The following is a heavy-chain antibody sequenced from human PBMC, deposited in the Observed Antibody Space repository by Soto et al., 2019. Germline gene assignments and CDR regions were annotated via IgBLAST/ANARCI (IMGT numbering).Heavy chain of an antibody. D-gene: IGHD3-3*01. CDR2: ISAYNGNT. J-gene: IGHJ4*02. CDR1: GYTFTSYG. CDR3: ARVQKNVLRFLEWLSYFDD. Sequence: ASVKVSCKASGYTFTSYGISWVRQAPGQGLEWMGWISAYNGNTNYAQKLQGRVTMTTDTSTSTAYMELRSLRSDDTAVYYCARVQKNVLRFLEWLSYFDDSGQGTLVTVSS. V-gene: IGHV1-18*01.